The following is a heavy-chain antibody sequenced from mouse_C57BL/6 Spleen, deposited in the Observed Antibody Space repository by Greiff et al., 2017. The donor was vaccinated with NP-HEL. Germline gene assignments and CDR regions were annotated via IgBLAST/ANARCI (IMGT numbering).Heavy chain of an antibody. CDR1: GYTFTSYG. J-gene: IGHJ4*01. CDR2: IYPRSGNT. V-gene: IGHV1-81*01. D-gene: IGHD2-2*01. CDR3: ARYGSYAMDY. Sequence: VQLQQSGAELARPGASVKLSCKASGYTFTSYGISWVKQRTGQGLEWIGEIYPRSGNTYYNEKFKGKATLTAYKSSSTAYMELRSLTSEDSAVYFCARYGSYAMDYWGQGTSVTVSS.